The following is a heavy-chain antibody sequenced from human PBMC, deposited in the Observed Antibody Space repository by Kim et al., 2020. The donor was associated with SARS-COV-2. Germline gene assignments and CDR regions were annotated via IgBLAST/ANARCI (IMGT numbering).Heavy chain of an antibody. Sequence: ASVKVSCKASGYTFTGYFIYWMRQAPGQGLEWMGRLRPGSGETWYAQKFQGRVTVTRDMSITTAYMELSRLRSDDTAVYYCARGGQYCSGDACWGSDYWGQGTLVTVSS. J-gene: IGHJ4*02. CDR3: ARGGQYCSGDACWGSDY. D-gene: IGHD2-15*01. CDR2: LRPGSGET. V-gene: IGHV1-2*06. CDR1: GYTFTGYF.